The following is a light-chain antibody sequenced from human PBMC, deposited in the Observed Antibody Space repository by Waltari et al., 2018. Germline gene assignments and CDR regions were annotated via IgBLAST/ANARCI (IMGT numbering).Light chain of an antibody. CDR1: NLGDQH. Sequence: SFELTQPPSLSVSPGQTATITCSGDNLGDQHPSWYQQKQGKSPVLVIYQSNKRPTGIPWLFSGSKSGSTATLTIGGTLAMDEADYYCQAWDSTTGVFGGGTKLTVL. CDR2: QSN. V-gene: IGLV3-1*01. CDR3: QAWDSTTGV. J-gene: IGLJ3*02.